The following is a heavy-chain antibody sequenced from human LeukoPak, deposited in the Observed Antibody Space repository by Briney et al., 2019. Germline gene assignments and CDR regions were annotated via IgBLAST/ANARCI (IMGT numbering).Heavy chain of an antibody. CDR3: ARDFGTTGWHTFDY. CDR1: GDSVSSKNGA. J-gene: IGHJ4*02. Sequence: SQTLSLTCVVSGDSVSSKNGAWNWIRQSPSRGLEWLGRTYYRSKWYNDYAESMEGRMTISQDTPKNQYSLHLNSATPDDTAVYYCARDFGTTGWHTFDYWGQGTLVTVSS. V-gene: IGHV6-1*01. CDR2: TYYRSKWYN. D-gene: IGHD6-19*01.